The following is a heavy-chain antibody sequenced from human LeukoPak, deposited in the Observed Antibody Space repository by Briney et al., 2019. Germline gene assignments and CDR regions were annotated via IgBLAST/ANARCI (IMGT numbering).Heavy chain of an antibody. CDR2: IYYSGST. D-gene: IGHD6-6*01. CDR1: GGSMNTGSYY. J-gene: IGHJ4*02. CDR3: ARVIAARWYFDY. Sequence: SETLSLTCTVSGGSMNTGSYYWGWIRQPPGKGLEWIGSIYYSGSTYYNPSLKSRVTISIYTSESQFSLNLSSVTAADTAVYYCARVIAARWYFDYWGQGIPVTVSS. V-gene: IGHV4-39*01.